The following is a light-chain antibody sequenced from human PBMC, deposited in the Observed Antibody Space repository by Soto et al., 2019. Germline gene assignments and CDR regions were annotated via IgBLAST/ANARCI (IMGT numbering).Light chain of an antibody. Sequence: EIVLTQSPGTLSLSPGERATLSCRASQSVSSSYLAWYQQKPGQAPRLLIYGASRRATGIPDRFSGSGSGTDLTLTISRLEPEDFAVYYCQHYGTSALFGPGTKVDIK. V-gene: IGKV3-20*01. J-gene: IGKJ3*01. CDR2: GAS. CDR1: QSVSSSY. CDR3: QHYGTSAL.